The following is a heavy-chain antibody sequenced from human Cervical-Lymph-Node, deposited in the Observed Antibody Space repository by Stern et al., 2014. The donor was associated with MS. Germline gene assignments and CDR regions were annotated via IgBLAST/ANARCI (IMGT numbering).Heavy chain of an antibody. D-gene: IGHD4-17*01. V-gene: IGHV4-59*12. Sequence: QVQLQESGPRLVKPSETLSLTCTVSVGSISSYYWTWLRQSPGKGLEWIGYINYSGATDYNPSLKSRVSISVDTSKNHFSLKLSSVTAADTAVYYCARDPGYGDYYYSGMDVWGQGTTVTVSS. CDR2: INYSGAT. J-gene: IGHJ6*02. CDR1: VGSISSYY. CDR3: ARDPGYGDYYYSGMDV.